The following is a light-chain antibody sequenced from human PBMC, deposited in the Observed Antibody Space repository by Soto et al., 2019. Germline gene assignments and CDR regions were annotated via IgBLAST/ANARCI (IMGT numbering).Light chain of an antibody. CDR2: SAS. CDR1: QNIRSY. CDR3: LQGYNTFWT. V-gene: IGKV1-39*01. Sequence: DVQMTQAPSSLSASVGERVTITCRASQNIRSYLSWYQQKPGKAPKLLISSASRLQSGVSSRFSGSGSGTHFTLTISSLRPEDSATYYCLQGYNTFWTFGQGTKVDIK. J-gene: IGKJ1*01.